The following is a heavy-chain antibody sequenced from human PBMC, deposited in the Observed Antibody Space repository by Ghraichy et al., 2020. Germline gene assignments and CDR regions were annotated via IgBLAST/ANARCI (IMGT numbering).Heavy chain of an antibody. D-gene: IGHD1-7*01. J-gene: IGHJ6*02. Sequence: VKVSCKASGGTFSSYAISWVRQAPGQGLEWKGGIIPIFGTANYAQKFQGRVTITADESTSTAYMELSSLRSEDTAVYYCARGLWHNWNYGYGMDVWGQGTTVTVSS. CDR1: GGTFSSYA. V-gene: IGHV1-69*01. CDR2: IIPIFGTA. CDR3: ARGLWHNWNYGYGMDV.